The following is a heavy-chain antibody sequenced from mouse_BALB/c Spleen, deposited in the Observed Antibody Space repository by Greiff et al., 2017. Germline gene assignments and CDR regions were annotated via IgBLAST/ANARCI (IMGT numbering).Heavy chain of an antibody. Sequence: VKLQESGAGLVKPGASVKLSCKASGYTFTEYIIHWVKQRSGQGLEWIGWFYPGSGSIKYNEKFKDKATLTADKSSSTVYMELSRLTSEDSAVYFCARHDPRGSSFWFAYWGQGTLVTVSA. CDR3: ARHDPRGSSFWFAY. J-gene: IGHJ3*01. V-gene: IGHV1-62-2*01. CDR2: FYPGSGSI. D-gene: IGHD1-1*01. CDR1: GYTFTEYI.